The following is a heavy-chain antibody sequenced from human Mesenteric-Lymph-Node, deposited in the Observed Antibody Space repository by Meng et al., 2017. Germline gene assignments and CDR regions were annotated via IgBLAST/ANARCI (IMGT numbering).Heavy chain of an antibody. CDR1: Y. Sequence: YWIGWVRQMPGKGLEWIGYIYYSGSTYYNPSLKSRVTISVDTSKNQFSLKLSSVTAADTAVYYCARGLVVPAAMPDYWGQGTLVTVSS. CDR2: IYYSGST. CDR3: ARGLVVPAAMPDY. J-gene: IGHJ4*02. D-gene: IGHD2-2*01. V-gene: IGHV4-31*02.